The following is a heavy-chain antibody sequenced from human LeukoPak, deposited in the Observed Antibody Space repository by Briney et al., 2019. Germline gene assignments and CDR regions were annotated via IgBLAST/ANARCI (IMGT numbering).Heavy chain of an antibody. CDR2: IYHSGST. J-gene: IGHJ4*02. CDR3: ARNLETTVVTLIDY. D-gene: IGHD4-23*01. V-gene: IGHV4-38-2*02. CDR1: GYSISSGYY. Sequence: PSETLSLTCTVSGYSISSGYYWGWIRQPPGKGLEWIGSIYHSGSTYYNPSLKSRVTISADTSKNQFSLKLSSVTAADTAVYYCARNLETTVVTLIDYWGQGTLVTVSS.